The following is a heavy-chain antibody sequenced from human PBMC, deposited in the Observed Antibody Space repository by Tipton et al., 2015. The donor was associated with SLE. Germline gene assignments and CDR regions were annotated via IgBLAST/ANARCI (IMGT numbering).Heavy chain of an antibody. V-gene: IGHV3-23*01. CDR1: GFTFSSYA. CDR2: ISYRDGST. Sequence: SLRLSCAASGFTFSSYAMSWVRQAPGKGLEWVSAISYRDGSTYHADSVKGRFTISRDNSKNTLYLQMNSLRAEDTAVYYCTKPTGAAAVDYWGQGTLVTVSS. J-gene: IGHJ4*02. D-gene: IGHD6-13*01. CDR3: TKPTGAAAVDY.